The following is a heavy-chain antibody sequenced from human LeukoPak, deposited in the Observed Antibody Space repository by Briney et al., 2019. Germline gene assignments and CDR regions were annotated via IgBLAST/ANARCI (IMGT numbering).Heavy chain of an antibody. CDR2: IKPDGSDK. Sequence: GGSLRLSCAASGFTFSSNEMNWVRQAPGKGLERVANIKPDGSDKYFVDSVKGRFTISRDNSQNSLYLQMNSLRAEDTAVYYCARAGSGYYYYMDVWGKGTTVTVSS. D-gene: IGHD3-10*01. CDR3: ARAGSGYYYYMDV. CDR1: GFTFSSNE. J-gene: IGHJ6*03. V-gene: IGHV3-7*01.